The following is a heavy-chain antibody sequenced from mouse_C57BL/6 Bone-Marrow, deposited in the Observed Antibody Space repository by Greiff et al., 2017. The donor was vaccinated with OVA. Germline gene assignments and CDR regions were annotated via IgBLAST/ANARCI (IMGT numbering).Heavy chain of an antibody. J-gene: IGHJ3*01. D-gene: IGHD2-1*01. Sequence: VKLMESGPGLVQPSQSLSITCTVSGFSLTSYGVHWVRQSPGKGLEWLGVIWSGGSTDYNAAFISRLSISKDNSKSQVFFKMNSLQADDTAIYYCATGGGNFAWFAYWGQGTLVTVSA. CDR2: IWSGGST. CDR3: ATGGGNFAWFAY. CDR1: GFSLTSYG. V-gene: IGHV2-2*01.